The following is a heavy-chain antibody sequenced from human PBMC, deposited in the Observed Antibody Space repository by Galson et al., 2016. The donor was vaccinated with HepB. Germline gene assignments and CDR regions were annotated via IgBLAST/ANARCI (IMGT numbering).Heavy chain of an antibody. CDR1: GFTFSNYW. Sequence: SLRLSCAVSGFTFSNYWMTWVRQAPGKGLEWLGRIRSKANSYATTYAASVKGRFTISRDDSKNTAYLQMNSLKTEDTAMYYCTRGFCSSTSCYANDYWGQGTLVTVSS. D-gene: IGHD2-2*01. CDR3: TRGFCSSTSCYANDY. J-gene: IGHJ4*02. CDR2: IRSKANSYAT. V-gene: IGHV3-73*01.